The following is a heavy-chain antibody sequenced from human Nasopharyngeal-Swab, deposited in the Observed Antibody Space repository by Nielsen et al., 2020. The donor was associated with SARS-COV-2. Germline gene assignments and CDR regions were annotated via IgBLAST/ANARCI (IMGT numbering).Heavy chain of an antibody. CDR1: GFTFSSYA. Sequence: GGSLRLSCAASGFTFSSYAMSWVRQAPGKGLEWVSAISGSGGSTNYADSVKGRFTISRDNSKNTLYLQMNSLRAEDTAVYYCANAYCGGDCYSHDYYYYYGMDVWGQGTTVTVSS. D-gene: IGHD2-21*02. CDR3: ANAYCGGDCYSHDYYYYYGMDV. J-gene: IGHJ6*02. CDR2: ISGSGGST. V-gene: IGHV3-23*01.